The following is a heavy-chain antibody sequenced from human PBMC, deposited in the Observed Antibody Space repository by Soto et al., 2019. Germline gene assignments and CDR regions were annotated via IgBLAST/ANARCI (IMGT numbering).Heavy chain of an antibody. CDR2: ISAYNGNT. Sequence: QIQLVQSGGEVKKPGASVKVSCKSSGYNFISHSITWVRQAPGQGLEWMGRISAYNGNTNHAQKFQGRITMTTDTSTGTAYMELRSLRADDAAVYDCARGASCAGAAAWRDMAVGGQATAFTASS. V-gene: IGHV1-18*01. D-gene: IGHD2-21*01. CDR3: ARGASCAGAAAWRDMAV. J-gene: IGHJ6*02. CDR1: GYNFISHS.